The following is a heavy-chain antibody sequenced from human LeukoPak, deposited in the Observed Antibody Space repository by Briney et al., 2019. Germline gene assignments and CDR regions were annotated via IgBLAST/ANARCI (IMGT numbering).Heavy chain of an antibody. CDR1: GFTFSSYG. CDR3: ARDRGIAARPEYFQH. CDR2: IRYDGSNK. V-gene: IGHV3-30*02. D-gene: IGHD6-6*01. J-gene: IGHJ1*01. Sequence: QPGGSLRLSCAASGFTFSSYGMHWVRQAPGKGLEWVAFIRYDGSNKYYADSVKGRFTISRDNSKNTLYLQMNSLRAEDTAVYYCARDRGIAARPEYFQHWGQGTLVTVSS.